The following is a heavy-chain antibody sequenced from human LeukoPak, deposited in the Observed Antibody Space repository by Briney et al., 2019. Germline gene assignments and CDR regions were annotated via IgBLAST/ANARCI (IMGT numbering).Heavy chain of an antibody. CDR2: ISYDGSNK. Sequence: PGRSLRLSCAASGFTFSSYAMHWVRQAPGKGLEWVAVISYDGSNKYYADSVKGRFTISRDNSKNTLYLQMNSLRAEDTAVYYYAREGYCGGDCYSNYFDYWGQGTLVTVSS. J-gene: IGHJ4*02. CDR3: AREGYCGGDCYSNYFDY. V-gene: IGHV3-30-3*01. CDR1: GFTFSSYA. D-gene: IGHD2-21*02.